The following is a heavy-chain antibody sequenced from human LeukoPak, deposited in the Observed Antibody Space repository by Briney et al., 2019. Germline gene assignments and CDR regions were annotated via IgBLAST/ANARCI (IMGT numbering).Heavy chain of an antibody. CDR3: ARVRRYVRFLKSPEYYFDY. D-gene: IGHD3-3*01. Sequence: PGGSLRLSCAASGFTFSSYDMHWVRQATGKGLEWVSAIGTAGDTYYPGSVKGRFTISRENAKNSLYLQMNSLRAGDTAVYYCARVRRYVRFLKSPEYYFDYWGQGALVTVSS. J-gene: IGHJ4*02. V-gene: IGHV3-13*01. CDR1: GFTFSSYD. CDR2: IGTAGDT.